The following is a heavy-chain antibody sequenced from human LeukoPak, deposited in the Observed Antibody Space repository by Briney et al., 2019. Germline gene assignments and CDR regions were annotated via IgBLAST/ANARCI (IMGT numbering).Heavy chain of an antibody. CDR1: GFTVSSNY. Sequence: GGSLRLSCAASGFTVSSNYMSWVRQAPGKGLEWVSVIYSGGSTYYADSVKGRFTISRDNSKNTLYLQMNSLRAEDTAVYYCARTPPGYYDSSGYAFDIWGQGTMVTVSS. CDR2: IYSGGST. J-gene: IGHJ3*02. V-gene: IGHV3-53*01. D-gene: IGHD3-22*01. CDR3: ARTPPGYYDSSGYAFDI.